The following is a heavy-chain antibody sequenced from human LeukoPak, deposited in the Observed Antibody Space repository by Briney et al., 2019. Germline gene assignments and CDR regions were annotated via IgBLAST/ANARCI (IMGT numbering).Heavy chain of an antibody. V-gene: IGHV1-2*02. CDR3: ARDYGGIAATGMCLDI. J-gene: IGHJ3*02. CDR1: GYTFTGYY. D-gene: IGHD6-13*01. Sequence: ASVKVSCKASGYTFTGYYMHWVRQAPGQGLEWMGWINPNSGGTNYAQKFQGRVTMTRDTSISTAYMELSRLRSDDTAVYYCARDYGGIAATGMCLDIWGQGTMVTVSS. CDR2: INPNSGGT.